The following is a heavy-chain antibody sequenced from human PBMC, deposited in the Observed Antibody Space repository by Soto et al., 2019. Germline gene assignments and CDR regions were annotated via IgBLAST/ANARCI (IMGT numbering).Heavy chain of an antibody. CDR1: GYSFTSYW. Sequence: XESLNLAWQCSGYSFTSYWISLVRQMPGKGLEWMGRIDPSDSYTNYSPSFQGHVTISADKSISTAYLQWSSLKASDTAMYYCARFSHSTAGWGQGTMVTVSS. CDR3: ARFSHSTAG. D-gene: IGHD4-17*01. J-gene: IGHJ3*01. V-gene: IGHV5-10-1*01. CDR2: IDPSDSYT.